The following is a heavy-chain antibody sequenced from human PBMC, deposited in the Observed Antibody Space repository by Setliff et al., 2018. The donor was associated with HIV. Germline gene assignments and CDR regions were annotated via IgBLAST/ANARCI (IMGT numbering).Heavy chain of an antibody. CDR2: IFASGPT. Sequence: SETLSLTCTVSGGSLGGYYWSWIRQPAGKRLEWIGRIFASGPTNYNPSLKSRVSMSIDTSKDQFSLNLNSVTAADTAVYFCARDRSNYGSGSSAYNWFDPWGLGTLVTVSS. J-gene: IGHJ5*02. CDR3: ARDRSNYGSGSSAYNWFDP. V-gene: IGHV4-4*07. CDR1: GGSLGGYY. D-gene: IGHD3-10*01.